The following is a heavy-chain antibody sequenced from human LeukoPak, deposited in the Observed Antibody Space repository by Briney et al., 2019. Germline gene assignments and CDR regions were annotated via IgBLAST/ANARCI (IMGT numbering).Heavy chain of an antibody. Sequence: PSETLSLTCTVSGGSINNYYWSWIRQPPGKGLEWIGYIYYRGSTNYNPSFKSRVTFSVDTSKNQFSLKLNSVTAADTAVYYCARGGDYGDLRYFDYWGQGTLVTVSS. J-gene: IGHJ4*02. V-gene: IGHV4-59*01. D-gene: IGHD4-17*01. CDR3: ARGGDYGDLRYFDY. CDR2: IYYRGST. CDR1: GGSINNYY.